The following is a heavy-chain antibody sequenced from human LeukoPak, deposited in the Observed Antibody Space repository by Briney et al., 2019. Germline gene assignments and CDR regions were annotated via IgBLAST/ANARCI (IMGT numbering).Heavy chain of an antibody. CDR2: INPNSGGT. V-gene: IGHV1-2*02. J-gene: IGHJ6*03. D-gene: IGHD3-10*01. CDR3: ARNYGYYYYYYMDV. Sequence: ASVKVSCKASGYTFTGYYMHWVRQAPGQGLEWMGWINPNSGGTNYAQKFQVRVTMTRDTSISTAYMELSRLRSDDTAVYYCARNYGYYYYYYMDVWGKGTTVTISS. CDR1: GYTFTGYY.